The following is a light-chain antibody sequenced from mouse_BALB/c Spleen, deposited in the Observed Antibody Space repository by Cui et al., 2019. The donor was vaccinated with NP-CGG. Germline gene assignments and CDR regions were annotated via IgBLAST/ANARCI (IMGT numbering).Light chain of an antibody. V-gene: IGLV1*01. CDR2: GTN. Sequence: QAVVTQESVLTTSLGETVTLTCRSSTGTVTTSNYANWVQEKPDHLFTGLIGGTNNRAPGGPARFSGSLIGDKAALTITGAQTEDEAIYFCALWYSNHWVFGGGTKLTVL. CDR3: ALWYSNHWV. J-gene: IGLJ1*01. CDR1: TGTVTTSNY.